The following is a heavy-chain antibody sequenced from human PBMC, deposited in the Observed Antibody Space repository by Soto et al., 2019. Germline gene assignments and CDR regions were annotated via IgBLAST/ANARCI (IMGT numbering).Heavy chain of an antibody. CDR1: GGTFSSYA. V-gene: IGHV1-69*01. CDR2: IIPIFGTA. Sequence: QVQLVQSGAEVKKPGSSVKVSCKASGGTFSSYAISWVRQAPGQGLEWMGGIIPIFGTANYAQKFQGRVTITADESTSTAYMELSSLRCEDTAVYYCARAVEGAMHDYVWGSVFDPWGQGTLVTVSS. CDR3: ARAVEGAMHDYVWGSVFDP. J-gene: IGHJ5*02. D-gene: IGHD3-16*01.